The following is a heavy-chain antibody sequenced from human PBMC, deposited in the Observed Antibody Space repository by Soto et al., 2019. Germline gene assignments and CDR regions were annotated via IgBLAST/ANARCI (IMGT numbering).Heavy chain of an antibody. CDR2: IKSKSYGGTT. CDR1: GFTFGDYA. Sequence: NPGGSLSLSCITSGFTFGDYALTWFRQAPGKGLEWVGVIKSKSYGGTTEYAASVKDRFTISRDDSKNIAYLQMNSLRTEDTAVYYCTKSYLTAWKLPQSWGQGTLVTVSS. D-gene: IGHD1-1*01. J-gene: IGHJ5*02. CDR3: TKSYLTAWKLPQS. V-gene: IGHV3-49*05.